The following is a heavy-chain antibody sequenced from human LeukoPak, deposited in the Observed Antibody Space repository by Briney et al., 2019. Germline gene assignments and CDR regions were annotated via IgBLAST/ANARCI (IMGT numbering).Heavy chain of an antibody. J-gene: IGHJ3*02. Sequence: WASVKVSCKASGGTFSSYAISWVRQAPGQGLEWMGGIIPIFGTANYAQKFQGRVTITADESTSTAYMELSSLRSEDTAVYYCARESSTGDAFDIWGQGTMVTVSS. CDR3: ARESSTGDAFDI. CDR2: IIPIFGTA. V-gene: IGHV1-69*13. D-gene: IGHD3-10*01. CDR1: GGTFSSYA.